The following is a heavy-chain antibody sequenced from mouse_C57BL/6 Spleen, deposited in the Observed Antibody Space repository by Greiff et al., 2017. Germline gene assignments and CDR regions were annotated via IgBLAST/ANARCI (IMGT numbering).Heavy chain of an antibody. J-gene: IGHJ3*01. D-gene: IGHD3-3*01. CDR1: WFSLSPFGLG. CDR3: ARIEGDSYFAY. V-gene: IGHV8-8*01. Sequence: QVTLKVFGPGIFPPSQTLNPTFYFFWFSLSPFGLGLGWIRQPSGKGLGWLAHIWWDDYKYYNPALKSLHTISKDTSKNQVFLKIANVDTADTATYYCARIEGDSYFAYWGQGTLVTVSA. CDR2: IWWDDYK.